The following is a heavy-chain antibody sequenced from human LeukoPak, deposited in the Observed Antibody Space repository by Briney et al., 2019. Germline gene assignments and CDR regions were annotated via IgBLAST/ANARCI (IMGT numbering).Heavy chain of an antibody. V-gene: IGHV3-11*06. D-gene: IGHD5-12*01. CDR1: GFTFSDYY. Sequence: GGSLRLSCAASGFTFSDYYMSWIRQAPGKGLEWVSYISSSSSYTNYADSVKGRFTISRDNAKNSLYLQMNSLRAEDTAVYYCARSYSGYDWPATFDYWGQGTLATVSS. CDR3: ARSYSGYDWPATFDY. CDR2: ISSSSSYT. J-gene: IGHJ4*02.